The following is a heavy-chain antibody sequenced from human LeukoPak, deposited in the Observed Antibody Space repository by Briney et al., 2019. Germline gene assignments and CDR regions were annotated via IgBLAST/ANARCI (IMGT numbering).Heavy chain of an antibody. CDR2: ISSSSSYI. D-gene: IGHD3-16*01. V-gene: IGHV3-21*01. J-gene: IGHJ6*02. CDR3: ARDWGYYYYYGMDV. Sequence: GGSLRLSCAASGFTFSSYSMNWVREAPGKGAEWVSSISSSSSYIYYADSVKGRFTISRDNAKNSLYPQMNSLRAEDTAVYYCARDWGYYYYYGMDVWGQGTTVTVSS. CDR1: GFTFSSYS.